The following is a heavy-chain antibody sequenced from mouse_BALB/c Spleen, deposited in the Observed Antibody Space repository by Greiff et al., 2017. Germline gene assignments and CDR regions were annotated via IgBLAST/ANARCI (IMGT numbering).Heavy chain of an antibody. Sequence: VKLMESGPGLVAPSQSLSITCTVSGFSLTSYGVHWVRQPPGKGLEWLGVIWAGGSTNYNSALMSRLSISKDNSKSQVFLKMNSLQTDDTAMYYCARPNWDDAMDYWGQGTSVTVSS. V-gene: IGHV2-9*02. CDR1: GFSLTSYG. D-gene: IGHD4-1*01. J-gene: IGHJ4*01. CDR3: ARPNWDDAMDY. CDR2: IWAGGST.